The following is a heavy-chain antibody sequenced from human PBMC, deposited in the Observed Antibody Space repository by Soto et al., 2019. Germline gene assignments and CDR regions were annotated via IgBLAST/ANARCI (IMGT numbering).Heavy chain of an antibody. CDR1: GFSLTTDGVG. CDR3: AHSFVSWYGFDL. J-gene: IGHJ3*01. Sequence: QITLKESGPTLVKPTQTLTLTCNFSGFSLTTDGVGVGWIRQPPGKSLEWLALIYWDDDKRYNSSLKNRLTVTKDTSRNQVVLTMTIMEPVDTATYFCAHSFVSWYGFDLWGHGTTVTVSS. CDR2: IYWDDDK. V-gene: IGHV2-5*02. D-gene: IGHD2-21*01.